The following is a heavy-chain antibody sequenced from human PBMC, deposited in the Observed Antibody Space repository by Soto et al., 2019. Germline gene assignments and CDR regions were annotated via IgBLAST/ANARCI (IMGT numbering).Heavy chain of an antibody. CDR3: ATSPIVLVPAATFDNQKNRGYYYYYGMDV. D-gene: IGHD2-2*01. CDR2: FDPEDGET. CDR1: GYTLTELS. Sequence: ASVKVSCKVSGYTLTELSMHWVRQAPGKGLEWMGGFDPEDGETIYAQKFQGRVTMTEDTSTDTAYMELSSLRSEDTAVYYCATSPIVLVPAATFDNQKNRGYYYYYGMDVWGQGTTVTVSS. V-gene: IGHV1-24*01. J-gene: IGHJ6*02.